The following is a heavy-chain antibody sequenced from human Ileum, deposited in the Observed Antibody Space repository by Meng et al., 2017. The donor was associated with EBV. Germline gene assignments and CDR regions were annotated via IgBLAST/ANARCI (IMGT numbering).Heavy chain of an antibody. CDR3: ARCYDSSGYYELNHFNH. J-gene: IGHJ4*02. CDR1: GGSLSGYY. V-gene: IGHV4-34*01. CDR2: ITHSGST. D-gene: IGHD3-22*01. Sequence: QVPLQQCGAGLLKPSETLSLTCAVYGGSLSGYYWSWIRQPPGKGLEWIGEITHSGSTNYNSSLKSRVTILVDTSKNQLSLKMNSVTAADTAVYYCARCYDSSGYYELNHFNHWGQGTLVTVSS.